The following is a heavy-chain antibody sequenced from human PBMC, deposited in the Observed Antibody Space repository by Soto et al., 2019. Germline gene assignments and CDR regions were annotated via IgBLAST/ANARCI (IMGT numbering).Heavy chain of an antibody. CDR3: ARDQGIFGADDDRWFDP. Sequence: SETLSLTCTVSGGSISSGGYYWSWIRQHPGKGLEWIGYIYYSGSTYYNPSLKSRVTISVDTSKNQFSLKLSSVTAADTAVYYCARDQGIFGADDDRWFDPWGQGTLVTVSS. J-gene: IGHJ5*02. CDR1: GGSISSGGYY. V-gene: IGHV4-31*03. CDR2: IYYSGST. D-gene: IGHD3-3*01.